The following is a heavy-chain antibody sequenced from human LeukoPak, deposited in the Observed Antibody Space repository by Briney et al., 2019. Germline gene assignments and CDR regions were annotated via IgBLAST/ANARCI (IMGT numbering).Heavy chain of an antibody. D-gene: IGHD3-10*01. Sequence: GGSLRLSCAASGFTVSSNYMSWVRQAPGKGLEWVSDIYSGGSTYYADSVKGRFTISRDNSKNTLYLQMNSLRAEDTAVYYCAGGVLPQTYYYYMDVWGKGTTVTVSS. V-gene: IGHV3-53*01. CDR3: AGGVLPQTYYYYMDV. CDR1: GFTVSSNY. CDR2: IYSGGST. J-gene: IGHJ6*03.